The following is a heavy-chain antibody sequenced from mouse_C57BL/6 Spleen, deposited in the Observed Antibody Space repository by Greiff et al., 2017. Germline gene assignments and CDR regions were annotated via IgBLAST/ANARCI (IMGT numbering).Heavy chain of an antibody. Sequence: EVQGVESGEGLVKPGGSLKLSCAASGFTFSSYAMSWVRQTPEKRLEWVAYISSGGDYIYYADTVKGRFTISRDNARNTLYLQMSSLKSEDTAMYYCTRDRGAYYSNYGAMDYWGQGTSVTVSS. J-gene: IGHJ4*01. CDR3: TRDRGAYYSNYGAMDY. V-gene: IGHV5-9-1*02. CDR1: GFTFSSYA. D-gene: IGHD2-5*01. CDR2: ISSGGDYI.